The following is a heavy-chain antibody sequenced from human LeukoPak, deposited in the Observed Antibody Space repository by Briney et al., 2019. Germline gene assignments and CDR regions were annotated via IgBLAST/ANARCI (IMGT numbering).Heavy chain of an antibody. V-gene: IGHV5-51*01. CDR1: GYSFTSYW. CDR3: ARWGYVATSEGYFDY. J-gene: IGHJ4*02. CDR2: IYPGDSDT. D-gene: IGHD5-12*01. Sequence: GESLQISCKGSGYSFTSYWIGWVRQMPGKGLEWMGIIYPGDSDTRYSPSFQGQVTISADKSISTAYLQWSSLKASDTAMYYCARWGYVATSEGYFDYWGQGTLVTVSS.